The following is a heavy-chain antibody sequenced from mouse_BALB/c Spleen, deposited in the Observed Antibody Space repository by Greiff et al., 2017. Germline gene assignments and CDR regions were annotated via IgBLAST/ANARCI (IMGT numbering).Heavy chain of an antibody. CDR2: ISYSGST. Sequence: DVKLQESGPGLVKPSQSLSLTCTVTGYSITSDYAWNWIRQFPGNKLEWMGYISYSGSTSYNPSLKSRISITRDTSKNQFFLQLNSVTTEDTATYYCARSGYYGSRGAMDYWGQGTSVTVSS. D-gene: IGHD1-1*01. CDR1: GYSITSDYA. V-gene: IGHV3-2*02. J-gene: IGHJ4*01. CDR3: ARSGYYGSRGAMDY.